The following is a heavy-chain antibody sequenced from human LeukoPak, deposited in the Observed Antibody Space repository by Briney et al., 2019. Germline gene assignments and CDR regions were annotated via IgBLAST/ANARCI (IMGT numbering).Heavy chain of an antibody. D-gene: IGHD3-9*01. Sequence: PSETLSLTCTVSGDSIGSHYWSWIRQPPGKGLEWIGYIYYSGSTNYNPSLKSRVTISVDTSKNQFSLKLSSVTAADTAVYYCARGSGYDILTGYAPFDYWGQGTLVTVSS. CDR1: GDSIGSHY. CDR3: ARGSGYDILTGYAPFDY. CDR2: IYYSGST. V-gene: IGHV4-59*08. J-gene: IGHJ4*02.